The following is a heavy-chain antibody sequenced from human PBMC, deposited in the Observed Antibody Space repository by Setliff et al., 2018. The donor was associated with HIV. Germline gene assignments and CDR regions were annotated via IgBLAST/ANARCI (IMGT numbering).Heavy chain of an antibody. CDR2: IKQDGSEK. CDR3: VRSRVKVDWFDP. J-gene: IGHJ5*02. Sequence: GESLRPSCAASGFTFGDFWMSWVRRAPGKRLEWVAKIKQDGSEKFYGHFVRGRFIISRDNAKKTLYLQLNSLRAEDTAVYYCVRSRVKVDWFDPWGQGTLVTVSS. CDR1: GFTFGDFW. D-gene: IGHD2-15*01. V-gene: IGHV3-7*03.